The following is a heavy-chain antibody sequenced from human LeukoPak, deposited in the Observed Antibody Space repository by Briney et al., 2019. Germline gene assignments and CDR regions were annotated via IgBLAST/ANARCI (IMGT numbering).Heavy chain of an antibody. J-gene: IGHJ6*02. CDR1: GYTFTRYG. Sequence: ASVKVSCKASGYTFTRYGISWVRQAPGQGLEWMGWISAYNGNTNYAQKLQGRVTMTTDTSTSTAYMELRSLRSDDTAVYYCAREAYSSSWYATYYYYGMDVWGQGTTVTVSS. CDR2: ISAYNGNT. D-gene: IGHD6-13*01. CDR3: AREAYSSSWYATYYYYGMDV. V-gene: IGHV1-18*01.